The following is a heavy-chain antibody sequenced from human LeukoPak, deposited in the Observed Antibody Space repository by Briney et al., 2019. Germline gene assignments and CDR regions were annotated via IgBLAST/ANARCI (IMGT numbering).Heavy chain of an antibody. CDR3: ARDRIAATRTPIYYYDGMDV. CDR2: IYFGGSA. Sequence: PSETLSLTSTVPVGSISGDYWSCIRPRPGEGLGWVGYIYFGGSANSNHSLKSRDTISVDTSKNQFCLKMSTGTAATTAVSFCARDRIAATRTPIYYYDGMDVWGQGTTVTVSS. J-gene: IGHJ6*02. V-gene: IGHV4-59*01. CDR1: VGSISGDY. D-gene: IGHD6-13*01.